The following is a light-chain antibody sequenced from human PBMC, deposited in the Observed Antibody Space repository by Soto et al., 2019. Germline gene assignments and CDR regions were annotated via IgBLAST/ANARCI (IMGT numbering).Light chain of an antibody. CDR2: GAS. CDR3: QQYNSWPRT. V-gene: IGKV3-15*01. CDR1: QSVSSD. Sequence: EIVMTQSPATLSVSPGERATLSCRASQSVSSDLAWYHQKPGQAPRLVIYGASTRATGIPGRFSGSGSGTEFTLTINSLQSEDFAVYYCQQYNSWPRTFGQGTKVEIK. J-gene: IGKJ1*01.